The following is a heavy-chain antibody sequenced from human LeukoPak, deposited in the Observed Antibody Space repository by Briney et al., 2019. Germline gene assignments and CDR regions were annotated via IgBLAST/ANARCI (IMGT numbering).Heavy chain of an antibody. CDR3: ARDHRDGELELPPN. CDR1: GGTFSSYA. V-gene: IGHV1-69*13. Sequence: SVKVSCKASGGTFSSYAISWVRQAPGQGLEWMGGIIPIFGTANYAQKFQGRVTITADESTSTAYMELSSLRSEDTAVYYCARDHRDGELELPPNWGQGTLVTVSS. CDR2: IIPIFGTA. J-gene: IGHJ4*02. D-gene: IGHD1-7*01.